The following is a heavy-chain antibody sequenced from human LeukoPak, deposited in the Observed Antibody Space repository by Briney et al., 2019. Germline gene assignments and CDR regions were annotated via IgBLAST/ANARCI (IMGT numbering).Heavy chain of an antibody. D-gene: IGHD3-22*01. V-gene: IGHV4-4*07. J-gene: IGHJ4*01. CDR2: VHFSGSH. CDR3: ARDESSRDDSGVYHY. CDR1: KASVKSYY. Sequence: SQTLSLTCTASKASVKSYYRAWIRQPARKGLEWVGRVHFSGSHTNHTCLRSRVAFSIDKSKSELSLTLNSVYAADTAVYYCARDESSRDDSGVYHYWGRGLLVTVSS.